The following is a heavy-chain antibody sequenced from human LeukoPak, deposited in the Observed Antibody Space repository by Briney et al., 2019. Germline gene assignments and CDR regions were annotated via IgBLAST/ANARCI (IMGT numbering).Heavy chain of an antibody. CDR3: AGVRSSSSVYFYYYMDV. CDR2: IYSAGST. J-gene: IGHJ6*03. Sequence: GGSLRLSCAASGFTVSSNYMSWVRQAPGTGLDWVSLIYSAGSTSYADSVKGRFTISRDNSKNTLSLQMNSLRAEDTAVYYCAGVRSSSSVYFYYYMDVWGKGTTVTVSS. CDR1: GFTVSSNY. D-gene: IGHD6-6*01. V-gene: IGHV3-66*02.